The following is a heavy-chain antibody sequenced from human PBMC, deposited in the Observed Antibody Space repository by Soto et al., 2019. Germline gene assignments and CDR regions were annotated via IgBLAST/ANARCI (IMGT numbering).Heavy chain of an antibody. D-gene: IGHD6-19*01. CDR1: GFTVSTNY. V-gene: IGHV3-53*01. CDR3: ARGHLQCPGLAEY. Sequence: EVQLVESGGGLIQPGGSLRITCAASGFTVSTNYMSWVRQAPGKGLEWVSVIYSGGNTYYADSVKGRCTISRDNSKNTLYLQLNSLRAEDTAVYYCARGHLQCPGLAEYWGQGTLVTVSS. J-gene: IGHJ4*02. CDR2: IYSGGNT.